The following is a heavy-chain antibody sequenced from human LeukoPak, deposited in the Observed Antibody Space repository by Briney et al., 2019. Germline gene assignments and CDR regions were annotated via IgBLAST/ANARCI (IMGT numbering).Heavy chain of an antibody. CDR3: AKMGDFWSGYHYGYYFDY. D-gene: IGHD3-3*01. V-gene: IGHV3-23*01. CDR2: ISGSGGST. Sequence: GGSLRLSCAASGFTFSSYAMSWVRQAPGKGLEWVSAISGSGGSTYYADSVKGRFTISRDNSKNTLYLQMNSLRAEHTAVYYCAKMGDFWSGYHYGYYFDYWGQGTLVTVSS. J-gene: IGHJ4*02. CDR1: GFTFSSYA.